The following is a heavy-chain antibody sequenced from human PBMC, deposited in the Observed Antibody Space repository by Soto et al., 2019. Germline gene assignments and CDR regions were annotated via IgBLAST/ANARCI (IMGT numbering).Heavy chain of an antibody. V-gene: IGHV3-23*01. CDR2: ISGSGGST. CDR1: GFTFSSYA. J-gene: IGHJ4*02. Sequence: PGGSLRLSCAASGFTFSSYAISWVRQAPGKGLEWVSAISGSGGSTYYADSVKGRFTISRDNSKNTLYLQMNSLRAEDTAVYYCAKDTPSRIAAAGPFDYWGQGTLVTVSS. D-gene: IGHD6-13*01. CDR3: AKDTPSRIAAAGPFDY.